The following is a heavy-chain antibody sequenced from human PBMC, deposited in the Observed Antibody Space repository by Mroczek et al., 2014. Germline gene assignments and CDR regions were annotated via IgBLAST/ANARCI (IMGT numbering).Heavy chain of an antibody. Sequence: QVQLVQSGPGLVKPSETLSLTCTVSGGPISSYYWSWIRQPPGKGLEWIGYIYYSGSTNYNPSLKSRVTISVDTSKNQFSLKLSSVTAADTAVYYCARDPALYCSSTSCYRQGAFDIWAKGQWSPSLQ. CDR2: IYYSGST. CDR1: GGPISSYY. D-gene: IGHD2-2*02. V-gene: IGHV4-59*01. CDR3: ARDPALYCSSTSCYRQGAFDI. J-gene: IGHJ3*02.